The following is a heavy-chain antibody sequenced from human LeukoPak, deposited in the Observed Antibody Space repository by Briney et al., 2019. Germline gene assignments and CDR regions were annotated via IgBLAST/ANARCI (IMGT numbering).Heavy chain of an antibody. CDR1: GFTFSSYH. CDR3: ARELCGWYRSLDY. Sequence: GGSLRLSCAVSGFTFSSYHMNWVRQAPGKGLEWVSSISSGSNYIYYADSVKGRFTISRDNGKNSLYLRMNSLRADDTAVYYCARELCGWYRSLDYWGQGTLVTVSS. CDR2: ISSGSNYI. V-gene: IGHV3-21*01. J-gene: IGHJ4*02. D-gene: IGHD6-19*01.